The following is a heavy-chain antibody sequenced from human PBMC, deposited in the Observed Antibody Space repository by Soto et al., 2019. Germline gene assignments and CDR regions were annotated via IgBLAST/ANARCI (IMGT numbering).Heavy chain of an antibody. D-gene: IGHD6-19*01. CDR3: ARAYRIAVDGSFDY. V-gene: IGHV1-46*01. Sequence: QVQLVQSGAEVKKPGASVKVSCKSSGYTFTSYYMHWVRQAPGQGLEWMGIINPSDGTTTYAHKFQGRVTMARDTSTISFYMALSSLRSEDTAVYYGARAYRIAVDGSFDYCGQGSLVTVSA. CDR1: GYTFTSYY. CDR2: INPSDGTT. J-gene: IGHJ4*02.